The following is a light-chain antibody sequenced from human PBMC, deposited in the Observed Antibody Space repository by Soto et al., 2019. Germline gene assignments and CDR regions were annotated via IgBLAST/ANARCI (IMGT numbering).Light chain of an antibody. J-gene: IGKJ4*01. Sequence: EIVMTQSPATLSVSPGDGATLSCRASQSVDSNLAWYQQKPGQTPRLLIYGASTRPTGIPARFSGRGSGTEITLSISRLRSEDSAVYYCQQYNDWPLTFGGGSKVEIK. CDR3: QQYNDWPLT. CDR1: QSVDSN. V-gene: IGKV3D-15*01. CDR2: GAS.